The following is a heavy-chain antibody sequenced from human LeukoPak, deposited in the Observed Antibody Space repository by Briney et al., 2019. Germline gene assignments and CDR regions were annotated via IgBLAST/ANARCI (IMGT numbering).Heavy chain of an antibody. CDR2: IWYDGSNK. Sequence: GRSLRLSCAASGFTFSSYGMHWVRQAPGKGLEWVAVIWYDGSNKYYADSVTGRFTISRDNSKNTLYLQMNSLRAEDTAVYYCARDESSGWPDYWGQGTLVTVSS. D-gene: IGHD6-19*01. J-gene: IGHJ4*02. CDR1: GFTFSSYG. V-gene: IGHV3-33*01. CDR3: ARDESSGWPDY.